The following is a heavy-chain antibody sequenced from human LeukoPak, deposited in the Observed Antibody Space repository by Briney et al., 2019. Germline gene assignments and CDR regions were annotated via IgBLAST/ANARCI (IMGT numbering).Heavy chain of an antibody. V-gene: IGHV4-59*01. CDR2: IFYSGST. Sequence: SETLSLTCTVSGGSITSYYWNWIRQPPGRGLEWIGYIFYSGSTYYNPSLKSRVTISVDTSKNQFSLRLTSVTAADTAVYYCARDHSFVSSSWYPVGAFDIWGQGTMVTVSS. D-gene: IGHD6-13*01. CDR1: GGSITSYY. CDR3: ARDHSFVSSSWYPVGAFDI. J-gene: IGHJ3*02.